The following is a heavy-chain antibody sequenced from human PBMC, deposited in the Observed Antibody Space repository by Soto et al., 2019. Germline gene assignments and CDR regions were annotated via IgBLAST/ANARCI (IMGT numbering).Heavy chain of an antibody. V-gene: IGHV4-61*01. CDR1: GGSVSSGSYY. Sequence: SETLSLTCTVSGGSVSSGSYYWGWIRQPPGKGLEWIGYIYYSGSTNYNPSLKSRVTISVDTSKNQFSLKLSSVTAADTAVYYCARGRGMYYYYGMDVWGQGTTVTVSS. CDR2: IYYSGST. J-gene: IGHJ6*02. D-gene: IGHD2-15*01. CDR3: ARGRGMYYYYGMDV.